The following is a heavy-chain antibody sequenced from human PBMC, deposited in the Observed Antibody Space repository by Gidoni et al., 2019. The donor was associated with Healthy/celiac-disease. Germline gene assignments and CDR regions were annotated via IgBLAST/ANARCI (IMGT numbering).Heavy chain of an antibody. D-gene: IGHD7-27*01. Sequence: EVQLVESGGGLVQPGGSLRLSCAASGFTVSSNYMSWVRQAPGKGLEWVSVIYRGGSTYYADSVKGRFTISRDNSKNTLYLQMNSLRAEDTAVDYCARVGKGTGDPDYWGQGTLVTVSS. V-gene: IGHV3-66*01. CDR3: ARVGKGTGDPDY. CDR1: GFTVSSNY. CDR2: IYRGGST. J-gene: IGHJ4*02.